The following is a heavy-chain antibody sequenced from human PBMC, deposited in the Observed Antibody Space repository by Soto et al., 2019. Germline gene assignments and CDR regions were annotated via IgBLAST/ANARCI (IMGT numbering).Heavy chain of an antibody. CDR3: ARDERVRFLEWLLVY. Sequence: QVQLVESGGGVVQPGRSLRLSCAASGFTFSSYGMHWVRQAPGKGLEWVAVIWYDGSNKYYADSVKGRFTISRDNSKNTLYLQMNSLRAEDTAVYYCARDERVRFLEWLLVYWGQGTLVTVSS. D-gene: IGHD3-3*01. V-gene: IGHV3-33*01. J-gene: IGHJ4*02. CDR1: GFTFSSYG. CDR2: IWYDGSNK.